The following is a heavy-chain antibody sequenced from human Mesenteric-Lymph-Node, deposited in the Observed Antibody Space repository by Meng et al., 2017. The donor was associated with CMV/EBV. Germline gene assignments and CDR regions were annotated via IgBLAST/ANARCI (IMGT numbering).Heavy chain of an antibody. V-gene: IGHV4-59*08. CDR2: IYYSGST. D-gene: IGHD2-15*01. CDR1: GGSISSYY. Sequence: GSLRLSCTVSGGSISSYYWSWIRQPPGKGLEWIGYIYYSGSTNYNPSLKSRVTISVDTSKNQFSLKMSSVTAADTAVYYCARTGGVAEYFQNWGQGTLVTVSS. J-gene: IGHJ1*01. CDR3: ARTGGVAEYFQN.